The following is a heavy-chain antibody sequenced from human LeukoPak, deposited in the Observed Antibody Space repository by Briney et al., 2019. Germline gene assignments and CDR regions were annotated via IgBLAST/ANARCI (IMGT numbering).Heavy chain of an antibody. CDR2: ISYDGSDK. Sequence: GGSLRLSCAASGFTFSNYAMHWVRQAPGKGLEWVAAISYDGSDKYYADSVKGRFTISRDNSKNTLYLQMNSLRAEDTAVYYCARDLGDGYWFDPWGQGTLVTVSS. V-gene: IGHV3-30*04. D-gene: IGHD3-10*01. J-gene: IGHJ5*02. CDR3: ARDLGDGYWFDP. CDR1: GFTFSNYA.